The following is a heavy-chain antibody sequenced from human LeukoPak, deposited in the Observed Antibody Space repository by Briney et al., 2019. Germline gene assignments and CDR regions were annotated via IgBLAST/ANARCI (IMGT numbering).Heavy chain of an antibody. Sequence: GGSLRLSCAASGFTFSSYAMSWVRQAPGKGLEWVSAISGSGGSTYYADSVKGRFTISRDNSKNTLYLQTNSLRAEDTAVYYCAKDLSSGWYEANWFDPWGQGTLVTVSS. CDR3: AKDLSSGWYEANWFDP. J-gene: IGHJ5*02. D-gene: IGHD6-19*01. CDR2: ISGSGGST. V-gene: IGHV3-23*01. CDR1: GFTFSSYA.